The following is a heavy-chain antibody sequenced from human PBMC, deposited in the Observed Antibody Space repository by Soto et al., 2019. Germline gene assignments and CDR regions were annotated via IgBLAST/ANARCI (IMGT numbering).Heavy chain of an antibody. D-gene: IGHD3-3*01. Sequence: SETLSLTCTVSHGSISSYYWSWIRQPPGKGLEWIGYIYASGSTNYNPSLESRVTISLDTSENQFSLKLSSVTAADTAVYYCARVHEYIDELLIWRDGFDVCGQGPVVTV. CDR2: IYASGST. J-gene: IGHJ3*01. CDR1: HGSISSYY. CDR3: ARVHEYIDELLIWRDGFDV. V-gene: IGHV4-59*01.